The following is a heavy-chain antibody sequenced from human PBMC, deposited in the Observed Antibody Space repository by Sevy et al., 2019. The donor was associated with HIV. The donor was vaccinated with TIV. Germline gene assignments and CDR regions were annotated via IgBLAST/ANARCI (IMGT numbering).Heavy chain of an antibody. D-gene: IGHD3-22*01. V-gene: IGHV3-23*01. Sequence: GGSLRLSCAASGFTFNSYAMSWVRQAPGKGLEWVSAISGSGGSTYYADSVKGRFTISRDNSKNTLYLQMNSLRAEDTAVYYCAKDGGIYYYDSSGQRDYWGQGTLVTVSS. J-gene: IGHJ4*02. CDR2: ISGSGGST. CDR1: GFTFNSYA. CDR3: AKDGGIYYYDSSGQRDY.